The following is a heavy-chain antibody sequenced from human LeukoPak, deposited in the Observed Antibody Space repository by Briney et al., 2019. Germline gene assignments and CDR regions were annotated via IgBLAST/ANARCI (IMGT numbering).Heavy chain of an antibody. CDR1: GYTFTSYG. Sequence: ASVKVSCKASGYTFTSYGISWVRQAPGQGLEWMGWISAYNGNTNYAQKLQGRVTMTTDTSTSTAYMELSSLRSEDTAVYYCASWHYDSSGYQNWFDPWGQGTLVTVSS. J-gene: IGHJ5*02. CDR3: ASWHYDSSGYQNWFDP. V-gene: IGHV1-18*01. CDR2: ISAYNGNT. D-gene: IGHD3-22*01.